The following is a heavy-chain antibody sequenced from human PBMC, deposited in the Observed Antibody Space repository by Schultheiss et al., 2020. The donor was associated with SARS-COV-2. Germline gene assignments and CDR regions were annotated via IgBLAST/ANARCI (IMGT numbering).Heavy chain of an antibody. CDR3: AREGSGWYFDY. CDR1: GFTFTNYW. D-gene: IGHD6-19*01. Sequence: GGSLRLSCAASGFTFTNYWMHWVRQAPGKGLVWVAVISYDGSNKYYADSVKGRFTISRDNSKNTLYLQMNSLRAEDTAVYYCAREGSGWYFDYWGQGTLVTVSS. V-gene: IGHV3-30*03. CDR2: ISYDGSNK. J-gene: IGHJ4*02.